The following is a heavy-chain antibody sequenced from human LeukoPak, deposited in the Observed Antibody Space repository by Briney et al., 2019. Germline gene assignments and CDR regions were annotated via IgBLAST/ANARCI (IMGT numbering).Heavy chain of an antibody. CDR1: GFTFDDYA. D-gene: IGHD6-19*01. J-gene: IGHJ1*01. CDR3: AKDSLGGGGWLAEYFQH. V-gene: IGHV3-9*01. Sequence: GGSLRLSCAASGFTFDDYAMHWVRQAPGKGLEWVSGISWNSGSIGYADSVKGRFTISRDNAKNSLYLQMNSLRAEDTALYYCAKDSLGGGGWLAEYFQHWGQGTLVTVSS. CDR2: ISWNSGSI.